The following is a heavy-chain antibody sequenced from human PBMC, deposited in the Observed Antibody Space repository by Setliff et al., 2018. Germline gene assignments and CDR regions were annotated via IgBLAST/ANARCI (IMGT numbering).Heavy chain of an antibody. CDR1: GGSISSSSYY. J-gene: IGHJ4*02. Sequence: SETLSLTCAVSGGSISSSSYYWGWIRQPPGKGLEWIGEIYHNGITNYNPSLKSRVSISVDKSKNQVSLKLNPVTAADTAVYYCGRDPHTPTVTTRGDYWGQGTLVTVSS. CDR2: IYHNGIT. D-gene: IGHD4-17*01. V-gene: IGHV4-39*07. CDR3: GRDPHTPTVTTRGDY.